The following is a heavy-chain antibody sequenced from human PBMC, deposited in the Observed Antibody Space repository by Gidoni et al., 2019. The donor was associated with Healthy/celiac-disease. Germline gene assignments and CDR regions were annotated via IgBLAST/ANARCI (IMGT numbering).Heavy chain of an antibody. V-gene: IGHV1-2*02. Sequence: QVQLVPSGAEVKKPGASVKVSCKASGYTFTAYYLHWVRQAPGQSLEWMGWINSNSGDTNAAQKFQGRVTMTRDTSISTAYMELSRLTSDDTAVYYCAREGLYGTTDFDFWGQGALVTVSS. D-gene: IGHD4-17*01. CDR3: AREGLYGTTDFDF. J-gene: IGHJ4*02. CDR2: INSNSGDT. CDR1: GYTFTAYY.